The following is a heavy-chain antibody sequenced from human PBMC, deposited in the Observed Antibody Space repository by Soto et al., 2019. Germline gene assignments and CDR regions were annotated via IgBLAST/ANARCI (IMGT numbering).Heavy chain of an antibody. V-gene: IGHV1-18*01. J-gene: IGHJ5*02. CDR3: ARDWSWDRSSPNWFDP. CDR1: GYTFTSYG. D-gene: IGHD6-13*01. CDR2: ISAYNGNT. Sequence: WASVKVSCKASGYTFTSYGISWVRQAPGQGLEWMGWISAYNGNTNYAQKLQGRVTMTTDTSTSTAYMELRSLGSDDTAVYYCARDWSWDRSSPNWFDPWGQGTLVTVSS.